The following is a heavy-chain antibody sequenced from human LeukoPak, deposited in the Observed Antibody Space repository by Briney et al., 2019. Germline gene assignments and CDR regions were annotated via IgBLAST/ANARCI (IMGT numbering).Heavy chain of an antibody. CDR1: GFTFSSYW. D-gene: IGHD3-10*01. J-gene: IGHJ4*02. Sequence: GGSLRLSCAASGFTFSSYWMHWVRQAPGKGLVWVSRINTDGSSTSYADSVKGRFTISRDNSKNTLYLQMNTLRVEDTALYYCTKDPPGSRIIMAASENWGQGTLVTVSS. CDR3: TKDPPGSRIIMAASEN. CDR2: INTDGSST. V-gene: IGHV3-74*01.